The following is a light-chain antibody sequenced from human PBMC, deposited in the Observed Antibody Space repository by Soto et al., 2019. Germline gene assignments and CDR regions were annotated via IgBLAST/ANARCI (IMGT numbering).Light chain of an antibody. J-gene: IGLJ1*01. CDR2: DIS. Sequence: QSVLTQPASVSGSPGQSITISCTGTSSDVGGYDYVSWYQHHPGKAPKLMIYDISNRPSGVSNRFSGSKSGNTASLTISGLQAEDEADYYCSSYTGSATWVFGTGTKLTVL. CDR1: SSDVGGYDY. V-gene: IGLV2-14*03. CDR3: SSYTGSATWV.